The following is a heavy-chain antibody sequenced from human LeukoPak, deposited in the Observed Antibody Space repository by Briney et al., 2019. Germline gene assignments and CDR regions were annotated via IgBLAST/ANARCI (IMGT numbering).Heavy chain of an antibody. CDR1: GVAFSDYF. D-gene: IGHD1-7*01. CDR3: ARSPSTIGWNWGYYFDF. V-gene: IGHV4-4*07. Sequence: SETLSLTCSVSGVAFSDYFWSWIRQPAGRDLEWIGRISTTGSTYFNPSLQSRVRMSVDSSKTHFSLRLSSVTAADTAVYYCARSPSTIGWNWGYYFDFWGQGHLVTVSS. CDR2: ISTTGST. J-gene: IGHJ4*02.